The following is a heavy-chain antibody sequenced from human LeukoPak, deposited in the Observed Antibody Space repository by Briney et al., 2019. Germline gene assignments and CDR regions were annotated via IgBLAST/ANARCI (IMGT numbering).Heavy chain of an antibody. J-gene: IGHJ4*02. V-gene: IGHV4-59*01. CDR2: IYHSGST. Sequence: PSETLSLTCTVSDGSISSYYWTWMRQPPGKGLELIGYIYHSGSTKYNPSLNSRVSISVDTSKNHFSLKLSSVTAADTAVYYCARGQWLPVFDFWGQGTLVTVSS. CDR1: DGSISSYY. CDR3: ARGQWLPVFDF. D-gene: IGHD3-22*01.